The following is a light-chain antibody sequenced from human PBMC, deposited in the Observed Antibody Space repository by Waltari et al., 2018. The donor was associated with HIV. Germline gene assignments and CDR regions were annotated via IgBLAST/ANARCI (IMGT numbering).Light chain of an antibody. V-gene: IGLV1-47*01. CDR3: AAWDVSLSGWV. CDR2: RHN. CDR1: TSNIGSNF. Sequence: SVLTQPPSTSGTPGQKVTIPCSGSTSNIGSNFVYWYQQFPGTAPKLLIYRHNERPSGVPDRFSGSKSGISASLAITGLRSEDEADYYCAAWDVSLSGWVFGGGTKLTVL. J-gene: IGLJ3*02.